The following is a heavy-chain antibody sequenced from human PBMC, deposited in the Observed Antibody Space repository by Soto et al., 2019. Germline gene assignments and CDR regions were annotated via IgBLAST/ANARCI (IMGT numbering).Heavy chain of an antibody. V-gene: IGHV4-30-4*01. CDR3: ARRGGDWLLH. Sequence: QVQLQESGPGLVKPSQTLSLTCTVSGGSISSGDYYWSWIRQPPGKGLEWIGYIYYSGSTYYNPSLKSRVTISXDTXXXXXXXXLSSVTAADTAVYYCARRGGDWLLHWGQGTLVTVSS. CDR2: IYYSGST. CDR1: GGSISSGDYY. D-gene: IGHD3-9*01. J-gene: IGHJ4*02.